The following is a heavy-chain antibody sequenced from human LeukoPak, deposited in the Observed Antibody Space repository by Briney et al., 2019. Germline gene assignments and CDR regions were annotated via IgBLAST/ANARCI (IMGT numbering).Heavy chain of an antibody. D-gene: IGHD1-26*01. Sequence: GGSLRLSCAASGFTFSSYSMNWVRQAPGKGLEWVSSISSSSSYIYYADSVKGRFTISRDNAKNSLYLQMNSLRAEDTAVYYCARDLVGATVPNHFDSWGQGTLVTVSS. V-gene: IGHV3-21*01. J-gene: IGHJ4*02. CDR2: ISSSSSYI. CDR1: GFTFSSYS. CDR3: ARDLVGATVPNHFDS.